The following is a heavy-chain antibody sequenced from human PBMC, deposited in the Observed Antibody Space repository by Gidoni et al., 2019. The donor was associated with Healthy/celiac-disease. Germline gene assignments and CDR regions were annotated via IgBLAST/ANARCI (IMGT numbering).Heavy chain of an antibody. CDR2: IIPIFGKA. CDR3: ARTPIVGVVAATPPYYFDY. V-gene: IGHV1-69*01. D-gene: IGHD2-15*01. Sequence: QVQLVQSGAELQKPGSSVKVSCTPSGDPFSSYAISWVRQAPGQGLEWRGGIIPIFGKANYAQKFQGRVTITADESTSTAYMELSSLRSEDTAVYYCARTPIVGVVAATPPYYFDYWGQGTLVTVSS. J-gene: IGHJ4*02. CDR1: GDPFSSYA.